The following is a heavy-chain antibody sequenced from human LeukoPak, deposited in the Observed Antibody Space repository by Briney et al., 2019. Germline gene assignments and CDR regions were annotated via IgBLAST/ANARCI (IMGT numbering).Heavy chain of an antibody. CDR1: GYTFTSYG. V-gene: IGHV1-18*01. J-gene: IGHJ4*02. CDR3: ARDRSYYYDSSGYYPFDY. CDR2: ISAYNGNT. D-gene: IGHD3-22*01. Sequence: ASVKVSCKASGYTFTSYGISWVRQAPGQGLEWMGWISAYNGNTNYAQKLQGRVTMTTDTSTRTAYMELRSLRSDDTAVYYCARDRSYYYDSSGYYPFDYWGQGTLVTVSS.